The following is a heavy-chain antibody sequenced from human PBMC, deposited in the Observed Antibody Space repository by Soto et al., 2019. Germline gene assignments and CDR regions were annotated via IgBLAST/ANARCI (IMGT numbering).Heavy chain of an antibody. CDR2: IYYSGST. Sequence: SETLSLTCTVSGGSISSSSYYWGWIRQPPGKGLEWIGSIYYSGSTYYNPSLKSRVTISVDASKNQFSLKLSSVTAADTAVYYCASLDYSKTNYFDYWGQGTLVTVSS. CDR3: ASLDYSKTNYFDY. CDR1: GGSISSSSYY. D-gene: IGHD4-4*01. J-gene: IGHJ4*02. V-gene: IGHV4-39*01.